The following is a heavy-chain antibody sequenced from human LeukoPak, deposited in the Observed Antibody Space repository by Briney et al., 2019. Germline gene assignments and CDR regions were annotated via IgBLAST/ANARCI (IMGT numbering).Heavy chain of an antibody. CDR1: GFPFSSYW. Sequence: GGSLRLSCVASGFPFSSYWMSWVRQAPGKGLEWVANIKQDGSEKYYADSVKGRFTISRDNAKNSLYLQVNSLRAEDTAVYYCARDGGSYYDWGQGTLVTVSS. J-gene: IGHJ4*02. D-gene: IGHD1-26*01. CDR2: IKQDGSEK. V-gene: IGHV3-7*01. CDR3: ARDGGSYYD.